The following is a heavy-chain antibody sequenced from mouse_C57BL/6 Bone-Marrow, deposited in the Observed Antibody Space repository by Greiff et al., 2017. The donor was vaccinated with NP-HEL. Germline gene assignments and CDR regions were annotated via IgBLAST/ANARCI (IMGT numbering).Heavy chain of an antibody. V-gene: IGHV1-19*01. D-gene: IGHD2-1*01. Sequence: EVQLQQSGPVLVKPGASVKMSCKASGYTFTDYYMNWVKQSHGKSLEWIGVINPYNGGTSYNQKFKGKATLTVDKSSSTAYMELNSLTSEDSAVYYCARCYYPYWYFDVWGTGTTVTVSS. CDR3: ARCYYPYWYFDV. J-gene: IGHJ1*03. CDR2: INPYNGGT. CDR1: GYTFTDYY.